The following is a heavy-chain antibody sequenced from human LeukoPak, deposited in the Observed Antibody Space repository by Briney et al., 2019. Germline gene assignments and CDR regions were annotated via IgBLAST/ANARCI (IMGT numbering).Heavy chain of an antibody. J-gene: IGHJ3*02. CDR2: IIPIFGTA. Sequence: SVKVSCKASGGTFSSYAISWVRQAPGQGLEWMGGIIPIFGTANYAQKFQGRVTITADESTSTAYMELSSLKSDDAAVYYCAREREIYDAFDIWGQGTMVTVSS. CDR1: GGTFSSYA. D-gene: IGHD5-12*01. V-gene: IGHV1-69*01. CDR3: AREREIYDAFDI.